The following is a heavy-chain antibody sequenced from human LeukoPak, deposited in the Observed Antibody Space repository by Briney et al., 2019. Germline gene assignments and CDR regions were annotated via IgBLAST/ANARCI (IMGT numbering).Heavy chain of an antibody. CDR1: GLTCSNYA. V-gene: IGHV3-23*01. D-gene: IGHD1-26*01. CDR3: AKDVGKWESLHFFDY. Sequence: GGSLRLSCAASGLTCSNYAMTWVRQAPGKGLEWVSAISTNGDRTYYADSVKGRFTISRDDSRNTLYLQMNSLRGDDTAVYYCAKDVGKWESLHFFDYWGQGTLVTVSS. CDR2: ISTNGDRT. J-gene: IGHJ4*02.